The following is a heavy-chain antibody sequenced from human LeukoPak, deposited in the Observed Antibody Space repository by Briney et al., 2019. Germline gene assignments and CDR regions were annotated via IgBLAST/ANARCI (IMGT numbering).Heavy chain of an antibody. Sequence: SETLSLTCTLSGGSISSSSYYWGWIRQPPGKGLEWIGSIYYSGSTYYNPSLKSRVTISVDTSKNQFSLKLSSVTAADTAVYYCARPMGYCSSTSCHPHAFDIWGQGTMVTVSS. V-gene: IGHV4-39*01. CDR2: IYYSGST. CDR1: GGSISSSSYY. J-gene: IGHJ3*02. D-gene: IGHD2-2*01. CDR3: ARPMGYCSSTSCHPHAFDI.